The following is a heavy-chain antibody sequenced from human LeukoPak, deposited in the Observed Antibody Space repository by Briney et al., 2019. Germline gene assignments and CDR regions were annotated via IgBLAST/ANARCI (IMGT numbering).Heavy chain of an antibody. J-gene: IGHJ4*02. Sequence: GGSLRLSCAASGFTVSSNYMSWVRQAPGKGLEWVSTISGGGGSTYYADSVKGRFTISRDNSKNTLDLQMNSLRAEDTAVYYCAKGRRDGYNFDFDYWGQGTLVTVSS. V-gene: IGHV3-23*01. CDR1: GFTVSSNY. CDR2: ISGGGGST. D-gene: IGHD5-24*01. CDR3: AKGRRDGYNFDFDY.